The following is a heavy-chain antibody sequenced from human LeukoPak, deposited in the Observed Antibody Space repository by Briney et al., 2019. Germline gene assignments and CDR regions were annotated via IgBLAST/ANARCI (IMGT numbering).Heavy chain of an antibody. D-gene: IGHD3-9*01. CDR1: GYSFTSYW. Sequence: GESLKISCKGFGYSFTSYWIGWVRQMPGKGLEWMGIIYPGDSDTRYRPSFQGQVTISADKSISTAYLQWSSLRASDTAMYYCARSGSYYNILTGSMPGAFDYWGQGTLVTVSS. CDR3: ARSGSYYNILTGSMPGAFDY. CDR2: IYPGDSDT. J-gene: IGHJ4*02. V-gene: IGHV5-51*01.